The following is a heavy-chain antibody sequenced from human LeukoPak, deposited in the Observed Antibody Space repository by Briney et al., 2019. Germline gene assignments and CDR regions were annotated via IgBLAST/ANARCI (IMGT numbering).Heavy chain of an antibody. CDR2: IKQDGSVK. CDR3: ARGPSTTLTTK. CDR1: EFSFSSYW. V-gene: IGHV3-7*01. J-gene: IGHJ4*02. D-gene: IGHD4-11*01. Sequence: GGSLRLSCVASEFSFSSYWMTWVRQAPGKGLEWVANIKQDGSVKNYVDSVKGRFTISRDNAENSLYLQMNSLRVEDTAVYYCARGPSTTLTTKWGQGTLVTVSS.